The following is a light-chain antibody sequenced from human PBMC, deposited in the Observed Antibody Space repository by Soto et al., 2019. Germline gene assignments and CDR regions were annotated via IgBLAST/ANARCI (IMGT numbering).Light chain of an antibody. J-gene: IGKJ5*01. CDR2: GAS. V-gene: IGKV3D-15*01. CDR1: QGVRSN. Sequence: EIVMTQSPATLSVSPGERATLSCGASQGVRSNLAWYQQKPGQPPRLLIFGASTRAPGIPARFSGFGSGTDFTLTISSLQSEDFAIYYCQQYNNWPAITFGQGTRLEIK. CDR3: QQYNNWPAIT.